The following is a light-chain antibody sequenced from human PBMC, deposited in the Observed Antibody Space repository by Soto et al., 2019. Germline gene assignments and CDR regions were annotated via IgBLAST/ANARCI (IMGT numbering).Light chain of an antibody. CDR1: QTISSW. CDR2: DAS. CDR3: QQYSSRST. V-gene: IGKV1-5*01. J-gene: IGKJ1*01. Sequence: DIQMTQSPSTLSGSVGDRVTITCRASQTISSWLAWYQQKPGKAPNLLIYDASSLQSGVPSRFSGSGFGTEFTLTISSLQPGDFATYYCQQYSSRSTFGQGTKVDI.